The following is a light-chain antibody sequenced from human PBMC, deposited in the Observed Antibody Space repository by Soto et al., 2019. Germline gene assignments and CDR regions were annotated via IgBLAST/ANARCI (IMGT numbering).Light chain of an antibody. Sequence: DLQLTQSPSFLSASVGDRVTITCRASQGISSYLAWYQQKPEKAPNLLIYDASTLQSGVPSRFSGSGSGTEFTITISSLQPEDFATYYCQQLDNYPITFGQGTRLEIK. CDR3: QQLDNYPIT. V-gene: IGKV1-9*01. J-gene: IGKJ5*01. CDR1: QGISSY. CDR2: DAS.